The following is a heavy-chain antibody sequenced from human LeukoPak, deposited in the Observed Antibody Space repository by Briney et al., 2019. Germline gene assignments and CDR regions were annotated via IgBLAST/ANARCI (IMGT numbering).Heavy chain of an antibody. CDR1: GGSVSSGSYY. Sequence: PSETLSLTCTVSGGSVSSGSYYWSWIRQPPGKGLEWIGYIYYSGSTNYNPSLKSRVTISVDTSKNQFSLKLSSVTAADTAVYYCARGDYSNEYYFDYWGQGTLVTVSS. V-gene: IGHV4-61*01. CDR3: ARGDYSNEYYFDY. D-gene: IGHD4-11*01. J-gene: IGHJ4*02. CDR2: IYYSGST.